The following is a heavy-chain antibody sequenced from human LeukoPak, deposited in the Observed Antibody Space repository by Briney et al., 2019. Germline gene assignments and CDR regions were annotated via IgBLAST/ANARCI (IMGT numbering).Heavy chain of an antibody. CDR1: GGTFISYA. J-gene: IGHJ5*02. D-gene: IGHD4-17*01. CDR2: IIPIFGIA. Sequence: GASVNVSFKASGGTFISYAISWVRQAPGQGLEWMGRIIPIFGIANYAQKFQGRVTITADKSTSTAYMELSSLRSEDTAVYYCARDLSTVTTPKNWFDPWGQGTLVTVSS. V-gene: IGHV1-69*10. CDR3: ARDLSTVTTPKNWFDP.